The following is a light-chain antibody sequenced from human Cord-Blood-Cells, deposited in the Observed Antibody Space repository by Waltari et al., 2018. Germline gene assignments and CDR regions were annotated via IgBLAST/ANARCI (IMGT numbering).Light chain of an antibody. Sequence: IQLTQSPSFLSASVGDRVTITCRASQGISSYLAWYQQKPGKAPKLLIYAASTLQSGVPSRFSGSGSCTEFTLTINSLQPEDVATYYCQQLNSYPLTFGGGTKVEIK. J-gene: IGKJ4*01. V-gene: IGKV1-9*01. CDR2: AAS. CDR1: QGISSY. CDR3: QQLNSYPLT.